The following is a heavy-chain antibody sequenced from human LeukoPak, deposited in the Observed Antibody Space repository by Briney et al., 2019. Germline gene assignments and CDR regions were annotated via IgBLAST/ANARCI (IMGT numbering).Heavy chain of an antibody. CDR3: ARERRIAAAGATDF. J-gene: IGHJ4*02. CDR1: GYTFTSYG. CDR2: ISAYNGNT. D-gene: IGHD6-13*01. Sequence: ASVKVSCKASGYTFTSYGISWVRQAPGQGLEWMGWISAYNGNTNYAQKLQGRVTMTTDTSTSTAYMELRSLRSDATTVYYCARERRIAAAGATDFWGQRTLVTVSS. V-gene: IGHV1-18*01.